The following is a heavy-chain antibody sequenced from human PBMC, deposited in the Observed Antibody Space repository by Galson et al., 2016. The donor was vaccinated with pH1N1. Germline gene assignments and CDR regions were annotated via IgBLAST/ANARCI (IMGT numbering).Heavy chain of an antibody. CDR2: IYPDDSDT. V-gene: IGHV5-51*03. CDR3: ARGLLSGFDP. Sequence: QSGAEVKKPGESLKISCEVFGYKFTTYWIGWVRLMPGKGLEWMGIIYPDDSDTRYNPAFQGQVTISVDKSINTAYLQWNSLKASDTAIYYCARGLLSGFDPWGQGTLVIVSS. D-gene: IGHD2-21*01. CDR1: GYKFTTYW. J-gene: IGHJ5*02.